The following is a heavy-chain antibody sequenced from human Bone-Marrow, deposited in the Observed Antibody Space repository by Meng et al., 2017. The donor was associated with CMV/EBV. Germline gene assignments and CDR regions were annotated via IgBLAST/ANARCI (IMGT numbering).Heavy chain of an antibody. CDR3: ARDYPLTSGSLV. Sequence: GGSLRLSCAASGFTFSSYSMNWVRQAPGKGLEWVSSISSSSSYIYYADSVKGRFTISRDNAKISLYLQMNSLRAEDTAVYYCARDYPLTSGSLVWGQGTLVTVSS. V-gene: IGHV3-21*01. J-gene: IGHJ4*02. CDR2: ISSSSSYI. D-gene: IGHD1-26*01. CDR1: GFTFSSYS.